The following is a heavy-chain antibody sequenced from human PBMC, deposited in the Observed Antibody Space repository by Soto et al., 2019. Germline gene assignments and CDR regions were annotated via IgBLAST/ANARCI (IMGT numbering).Heavy chain of an antibody. CDR2: ISAYNRNT. V-gene: IGHV1-18*01. Sequence: QVQLVQSGAEVKKPGASVKVSCKASGYTFTSYGITWVRQAPGQGLEGMGWISAYNRNTNYAQKLQGRVTMTPDTSTNTAYMELSNLRSDDTAVNYCARVIAAAADFDYWGQGTLVTVSS. D-gene: IGHD6-13*01. J-gene: IGHJ4*02. CDR1: GYTFTSYG. CDR3: ARVIAAAADFDY.